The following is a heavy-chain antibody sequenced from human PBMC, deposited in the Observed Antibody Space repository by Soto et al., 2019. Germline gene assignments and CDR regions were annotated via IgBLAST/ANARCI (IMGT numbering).Heavy chain of an antibody. D-gene: IGHD6-19*01. Sequence: GGSLRLSCAASGFTFSSYAMSWVRQAPGKGLEWVSAISGSGGSKYYADSVKGRFTISRDNSKNTLYLKMNSLRAEDTAVYYCAKHSSANGGYYGMDVWGQGTTVTVSS. V-gene: IGHV3-23*01. CDR1: GFTFSSYA. J-gene: IGHJ6*02. CDR2: ISGSGGSK. CDR3: AKHSSANGGYYGMDV.